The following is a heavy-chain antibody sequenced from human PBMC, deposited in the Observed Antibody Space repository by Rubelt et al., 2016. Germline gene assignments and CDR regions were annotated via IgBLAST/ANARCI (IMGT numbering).Heavy chain of an antibody. Sequence: QVQLQQWGAGLLKPSETLSLTCAVYGGSFSGYYWSWIRQPPGKGLEWIGEINHSGSTNYNPSLKSRVTISVDTAKNQFSLKLSSVTAADTAVYYCARANRGYYYGSGSYYYWGQGTLVTVSS. V-gene: IGHV4-34*01. CDR3: ARANRGYYYGSGSYYY. CDR2: INHSGST. J-gene: IGHJ4*02. D-gene: IGHD3-10*01. CDR1: GGSFSGYY.